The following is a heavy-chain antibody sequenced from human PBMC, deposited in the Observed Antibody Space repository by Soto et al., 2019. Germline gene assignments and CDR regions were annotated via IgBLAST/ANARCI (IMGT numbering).Heavy chain of an antibody. J-gene: IGHJ4*02. V-gene: IGHV1-3*01. D-gene: IGHD6-19*01. CDR3: EKDRNPNIAVAGLFDS. CDR2: INAGNGNT. Sequence: QVQLVQSGAEVKKPGASVKVSCKASGNTFTSYAVHWVRQAPGQRLEWMGWINAGNGNTKYSQKFQGRVTITRDTSASTVYMEVSSLISEDTAVYYCEKDRNPNIAVAGLFDSWGQGALVTVSS. CDR1: GNTFTSYA.